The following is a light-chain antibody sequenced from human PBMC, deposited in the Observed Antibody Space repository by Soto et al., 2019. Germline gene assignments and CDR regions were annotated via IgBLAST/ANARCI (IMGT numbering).Light chain of an antibody. CDR2: EVS. CDR3: SSYTSGSTRV. CDR1: SSDVGGYNY. V-gene: IGLV2-14*01. Sequence: QSALTQPASVSGSPGQSIIISCTGTSSDVGGYNYVSWYQQRPGKAPNLMIFEVSNRPSGVSIRFSGSKSGNTASLTISGLQAEDEADYYCSSYTSGSTRVFGGGTKVTVL. J-gene: IGLJ2*01.